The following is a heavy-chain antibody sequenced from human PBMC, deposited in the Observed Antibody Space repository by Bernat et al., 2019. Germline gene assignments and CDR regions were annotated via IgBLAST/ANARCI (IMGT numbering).Heavy chain of an antibody. Sequence: QLQLQESGPGLVKPSETLSLTCTVSGGSISTSSYYWGWIRQPPGKGLEWIGSIYYRGRTYDNPSLKSRVTISGDTSKNQFSLKLSFVTAADTAVYYCARLLYDRSGYYYFDNWGQGTLVTVSS. CDR1: GGSISTSSYY. J-gene: IGHJ4*02. D-gene: IGHD3-22*01. CDR3: ARLLYDRSGYYYFDN. CDR2: IYYRGRT. V-gene: IGHV4-39*01.